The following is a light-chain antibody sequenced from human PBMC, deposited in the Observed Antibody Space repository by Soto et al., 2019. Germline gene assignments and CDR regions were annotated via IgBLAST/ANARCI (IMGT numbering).Light chain of an antibody. J-gene: IGKJ5*01. CDR2: GEF. CDR1: QSVSSSH. CDR3: QQYGSSPIT. Sequence: EVVLTQSPGTLSLSPGERVTLSCRASQSVSSSHLAWYQQKPGQAPRLLIYGEFNRATGIPDRFSGSGSGTDFTLTISRLEPEDYAVYHCQQYGSSPITFGQGTRLEIK. V-gene: IGKV3-20*01.